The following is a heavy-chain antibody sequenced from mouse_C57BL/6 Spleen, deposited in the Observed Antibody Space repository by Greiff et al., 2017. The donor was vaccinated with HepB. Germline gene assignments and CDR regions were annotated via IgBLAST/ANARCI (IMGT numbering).Heavy chain of an antibody. CDR3: ARYWSYDGYPFAY. CDR2: IRNKANGYTT. Sequence: VQLKESGGGLVQPGGSLSLSCAASGFTFTDYYMSWVRQPPGKALEWLGFIRNKANGYTTEYSAYVKGRFTISRDNSQSILYLQMNALRAEDSATYYCARYWSYDGYPFAYWGQGTLVTVSA. CDR1: GFTFTDYY. J-gene: IGHJ3*01. V-gene: IGHV7-3*01. D-gene: IGHD2-3*01.